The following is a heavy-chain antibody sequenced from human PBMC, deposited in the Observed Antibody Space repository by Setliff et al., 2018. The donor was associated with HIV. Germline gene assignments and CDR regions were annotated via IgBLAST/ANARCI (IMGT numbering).Heavy chain of an antibody. CDR1: GFTFSSFA. V-gene: IGHV3-30-3*01. D-gene: IGHD3-22*01. CDR2: ISYDGSYQ. Sequence: PGGSLRLSCAASGFTFSSFAMQWVRQAPGKGLEWVAVISYDGSYQHYADSVKGRFTISRDNSKSTLFLQMNSLRAEDTAVYYCARDYHYDSRGYFDSWGQGALVTV. J-gene: IGHJ4*02. CDR3: ARDYHYDSRGYFDS.